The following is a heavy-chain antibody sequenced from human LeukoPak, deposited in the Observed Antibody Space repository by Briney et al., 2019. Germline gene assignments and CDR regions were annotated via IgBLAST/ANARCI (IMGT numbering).Heavy chain of an antibody. CDR2: IKLDGSDK. D-gene: IGHD1-26*01. CDR1: GFTFSHSA. J-gene: IGHJ3*02. Sequence: PGGSLRLSCAASGFTFSHSAMSWVRQAPGKGLEWVANIKLDGSDKYYVDSVKGRFTISRDNVNNLLYLHMNSLRAEDTAVYYCVRGGGTFDIWGQGTMVTVSS. V-gene: IGHV3-7*01. CDR3: VRGGGTFDI.